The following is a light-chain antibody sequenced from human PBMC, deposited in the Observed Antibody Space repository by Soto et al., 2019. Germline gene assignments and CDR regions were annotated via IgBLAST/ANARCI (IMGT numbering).Light chain of an antibody. CDR3: QSYDSSLRGWV. V-gene: IGLV1-40*01. CDR2: GNS. Sequence: QSVLTQPPSVSGAPGQRVTISCTGSSSNIGAGYDVHWYQQLPGTAPKLLIYGNSNRPSGVPDRFSGPKSGTSASLAITGLQAEDAADYYCQSYDSSLRGWVFGGGAMRTVL. CDR1: SSNIGAGYD. J-gene: IGLJ3*02.